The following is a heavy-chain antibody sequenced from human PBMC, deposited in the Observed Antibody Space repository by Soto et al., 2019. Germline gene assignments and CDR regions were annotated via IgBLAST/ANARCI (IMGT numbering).Heavy chain of an antibody. V-gene: IGHV3-30*03. CDR1: GFTFNSYG. D-gene: IGHD6-13*01. J-gene: IGHJ6*02. CDR2: ISYDATKT. CDR3: ARNRSAWSDFHYYSLDV. Sequence: QVQLVESGGGVVQPGRSLRLSCAASGFTFNSYGMHWVRQGPGNGLEWVAFISYDATKTYYADSVKGRFTISRDNSNNALYVQMNSLTGEDTAVYYCARNRSAWSDFHYYSLDVWGQGPTVTVSS.